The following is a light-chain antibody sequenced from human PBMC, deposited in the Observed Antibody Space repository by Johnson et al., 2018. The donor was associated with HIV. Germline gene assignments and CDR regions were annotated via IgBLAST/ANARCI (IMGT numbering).Light chain of an antibody. V-gene: IGLV1-51*02. J-gene: IGLJ1*01. CDR2: ENN. CDR1: SSNIGNNY. Sequence: QSVLTQPPSVSAAPGQKVTISCSGSSSNIGNNYVSWYQQLPGTAPKLLIYENNKRPSGIPDRFSGSKSVTSATLGITGLQTGDDADYYCGTWDSGLSAVYVFGTGTKVTVL. CDR3: GTWDSGLSAVYV.